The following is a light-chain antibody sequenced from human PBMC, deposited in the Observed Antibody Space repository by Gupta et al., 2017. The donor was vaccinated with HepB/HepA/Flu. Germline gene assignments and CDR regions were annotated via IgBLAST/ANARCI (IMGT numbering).Light chain of an antibody. CDR3: PQRSSWPLT. J-gene: IGKJ4*01. CDR1: QSVSTY. CDR2: DSS. V-gene: IGKV3-11*01. Sequence: PASVSLSPRERATHPCQAVQSVSTYPARSHQKHGQAPSLPIYDSSTEATGNRARFSGSGFATDFTITIISPEPEGFAVYYCPQRSSWPLTFGGGTKVEIK.